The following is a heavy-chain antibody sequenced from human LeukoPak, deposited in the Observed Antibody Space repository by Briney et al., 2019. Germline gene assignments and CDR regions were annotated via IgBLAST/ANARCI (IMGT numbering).Heavy chain of an antibody. V-gene: IGHV1-2*02. CDR1: GYTFTGYY. D-gene: IGHD6-19*01. CDR3: ARAQWLAPDAFDI. Sequence: ASVKVSCKASGYTFTGYYMHWVRQAPGQGLEWMGWINPNSGGTNYAQKFQGRVTMTRDTSISTAYMELSRLRSDDTAVYYCARAQWLAPDAFDIWGQGTMVTVSS. J-gene: IGHJ3*02. CDR2: INPNSGGT.